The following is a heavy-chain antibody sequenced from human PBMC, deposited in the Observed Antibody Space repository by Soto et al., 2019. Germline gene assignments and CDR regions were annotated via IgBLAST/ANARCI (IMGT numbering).Heavy chain of an antibody. CDR2: ISGSGGST. CDR3: AKSLRGDAVVVAATKLRY. D-gene: IGHD2-15*01. CDR1: GFTFGTYS. Sequence: GGALRLSSAASGFTFGTYSMSWVRQAPGKGLEWVSAISGSGGSTYYADSVKGRFTISRDNSKNTLYLQMNSLRAEDTAVYYCAKSLRGDAVVVAATKLRYWGQGT. J-gene: IGHJ4*02. V-gene: IGHV3-23*01.